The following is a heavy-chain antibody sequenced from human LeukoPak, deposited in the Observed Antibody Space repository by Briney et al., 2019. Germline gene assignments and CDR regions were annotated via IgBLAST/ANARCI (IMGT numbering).Heavy chain of an antibody. D-gene: IGHD5-18*01. CDR3: AKDRVDSYGFSYYYYGMDV. V-gene: IGHV3-7*01. CDR1: GFTFSNLW. CDR2: IKQDGSEK. Sequence: GGSLRLSCAASGFTFSNLWMSWVRQAPGKGLKWVANIKQDGSEKYYVDSVKGRFTISRDNAQNSLYLQMNSLRAEDTAVYYCAKDRVDSYGFSYYYYGMDVWGQGTTVTVSS. J-gene: IGHJ6*02.